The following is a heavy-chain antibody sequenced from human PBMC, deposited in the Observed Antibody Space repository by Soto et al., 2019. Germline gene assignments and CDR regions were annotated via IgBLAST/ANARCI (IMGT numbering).Heavy chain of an antibody. CDR2: IVVGSGNT. D-gene: IGHD2-15*01. CDR1: GFTFTSSA. Sequence: QMQLVQSGPEVKKPGTSVKVSCKASGFTFTSSAMQWVRQARGQRLEWIGWIVVGSGNTNYAQKFQERVTITRDMSTSTAYMERRSLRSEDTAVYYCAASLGYCSGGSCVGFDPWGQGTLVTVSS. J-gene: IGHJ5*02. V-gene: IGHV1-58*02. CDR3: AASLGYCSGGSCVGFDP.